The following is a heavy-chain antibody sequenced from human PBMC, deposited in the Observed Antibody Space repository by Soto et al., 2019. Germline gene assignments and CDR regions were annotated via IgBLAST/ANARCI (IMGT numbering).Heavy chain of an antibody. V-gene: IGHV4-59*01. Sequence: QVQLQESGPGLVKPSETLSLTCTVSGGSISSYYWSWIRQPPGKGLEWIGYIYYSGSTNYNPSLKRRVTLSVDTSKNQFSLKLSSVTAADTAVYYCARDRPRYSGYDWGAFDIWGQGTMVTVSS. J-gene: IGHJ3*02. CDR1: GGSISSYY. CDR3: ARDRPRYSGYDWGAFDI. CDR2: IYYSGST. D-gene: IGHD5-12*01.